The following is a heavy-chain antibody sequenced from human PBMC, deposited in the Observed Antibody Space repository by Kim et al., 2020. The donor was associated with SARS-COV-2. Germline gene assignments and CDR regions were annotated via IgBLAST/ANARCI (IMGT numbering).Heavy chain of an antibody. CDR3: ARDLSGADDY. Sequence: TNYADSVKARFTSSRANAENTLYLQMNSLTAEDTAVYYCARDLSGADDYWGQGTLVTVSS. CDR2: T. V-gene: IGHV3-74*01. D-gene: IGHD3-10*01. J-gene: IGHJ4*02.